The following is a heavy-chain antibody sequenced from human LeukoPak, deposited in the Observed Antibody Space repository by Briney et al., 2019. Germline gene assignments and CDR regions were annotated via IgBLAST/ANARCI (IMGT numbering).Heavy chain of an antibody. J-gene: IGHJ3*02. CDR3: ARDLLHRGYAFDI. D-gene: IGHD3-22*01. V-gene: IGHV4-4*02. CDR1: GVSLSSSNW. Sequence: SETLSLTCAVSGVSLSSSNWWSWVRQPPGKGLEWIGEIYYSGSTNYNPSLKSRVTISVDTSKNQFSLKRSSVTAAETAVYYCARDLLHRGYAFDIWGRGTMVTVSS. CDR2: IYYSGST.